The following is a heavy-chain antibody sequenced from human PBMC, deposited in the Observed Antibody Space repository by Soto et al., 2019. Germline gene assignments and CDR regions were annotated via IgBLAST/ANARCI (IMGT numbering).Heavy chain of an antibody. CDR1: GYSFTNYW. CDR2: IYPGDSDT. J-gene: IGHJ4*02. CDR3: ARLSSGSFDS. Sequence: GESLKISCKGSGYSFTNYWIGWVRQMSGKGLEWMGIIYPGDSDTRYSPSSQGQVTISADKSINTAYLQWSRLKASDTAMYYCARLSSGSFDSWGQGTLVTVSS. V-gene: IGHV5-51*01. D-gene: IGHD3-22*01.